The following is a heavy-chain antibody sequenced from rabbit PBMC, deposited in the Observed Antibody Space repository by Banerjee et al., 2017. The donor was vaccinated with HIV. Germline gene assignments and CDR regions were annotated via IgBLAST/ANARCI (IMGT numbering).Heavy chain of an antibody. Sequence: QEQLVESGGGLVQPGGSLKLSCKASGFDFSSSYHMCWVRQAPGKGPEWIGCIYTGSSGSTYYASWAKGRFTISKTSSTTVTLQMTSLTAADTATYFCATDLDSNDMTILKLWGQGTLVTVS. CDR1: GFDFSSSYH. J-gene: IGHJ4*01. CDR2: IYTGSSGST. CDR3: ATDLDSNDMTILKL. V-gene: IGHV1S45*01. D-gene: IGHD2-1*01.